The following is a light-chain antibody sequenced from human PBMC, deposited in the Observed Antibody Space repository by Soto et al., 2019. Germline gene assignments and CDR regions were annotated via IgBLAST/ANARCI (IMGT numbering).Light chain of an antibody. CDR3: LQANTFPIT. V-gene: IGKV1-12*01. CDR2: AAS. CDR1: QDISGW. J-gene: IGKJ5*01. Sequence: DIQMTHSPSTLSGSVGDRVTITCRASQDISGWLAWYQQKPGKAPKXLIYAASSLQSGVPSRFRGSGSGTYLTLTISSLKPEDFETDYCLQANTFPITFGQGTRLEIK.